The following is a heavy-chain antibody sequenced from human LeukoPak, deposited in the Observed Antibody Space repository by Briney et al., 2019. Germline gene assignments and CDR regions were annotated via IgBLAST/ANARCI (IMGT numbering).Heavy chain of an antibody. V-gene: IGHV3-48*04. CDR3: AKDTYDFWSGYPYYFDY. J-gene: IGHJ4*02. CDR2: ISSSTGTV. CDR1: GFTFSTYI. D-gene: IGHD3-3*01. Sequence: GGSLRLSCAASGFTFSTYIMNWVRQAPGKGLEWVSYISSSTGTVYYADSVKGRFTISRDNSKNTLYLQMNSLRAKDTAVYHCAKDTYDFWSGYPYYFDYWGQGTLVTVSS.